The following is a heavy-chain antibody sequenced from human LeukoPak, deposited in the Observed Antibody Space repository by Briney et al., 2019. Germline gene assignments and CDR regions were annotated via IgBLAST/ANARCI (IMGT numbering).Heavy chain of an antibody. CDR1: GFTFSSYA. CDR2: ISYDGSNK. Sequence: WGSLRLSRAASGFTFSSYAMHWVRQAPGKGLEWVAVISYDGSNKYYADSVKGRFTISRDNSKNTLYLQMNSLRAEDTAVYYCASPQSLGYCSSTSCPPNYWGQGTLVTVSS. J-gene: IGHJ4*02. D-gene: IGHD2-2*01. CDR3: ASPQSLGYCSSTSCPPNY. V-gene: IGHV3-30-3*01.